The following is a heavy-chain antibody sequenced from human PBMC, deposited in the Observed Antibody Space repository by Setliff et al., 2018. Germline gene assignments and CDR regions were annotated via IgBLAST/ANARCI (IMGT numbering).Heavy chain of an antibody. D-gene: IGHD6-13*01. Sequence: GASVKVSCKASGGTFSSYAISWVRQAPGQGLEWMGGIIPILGIANYAQKFQGRVTITADESTSTAYMELSSLRSEDTAVYYCARDPIVAAADGNWFDPWGQGTLVTVSS. CDR3: ARDPIVAAADGNWFDP. J-gene: IGHJ5*02. V-gene: IGHV1-69*10. CDR2: IIPILGIA. CDR1: GGTFSSYA.